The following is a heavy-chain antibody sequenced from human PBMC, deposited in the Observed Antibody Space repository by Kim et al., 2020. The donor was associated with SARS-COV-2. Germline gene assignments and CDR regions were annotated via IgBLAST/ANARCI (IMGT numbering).Heavy chain of an antibody. CDR1: RFTFSNAW. J-gene: IGHJ3*02. CDR2: IKSKADGGTT. Sequence: GSLRLSCAGSRFTFSNAWMSWVRQAPGKGLEWVVHIKSKADGGTTYYAAPVKGRFTISRDDSKSTLYLQMSSLQTEDTAVYYCTTFPVCWRSAVDIWG. D-gene: IGHD2-15*01. V-gene: IGHV3-15*01. CDR3: TTFPVCWRSAVDI.